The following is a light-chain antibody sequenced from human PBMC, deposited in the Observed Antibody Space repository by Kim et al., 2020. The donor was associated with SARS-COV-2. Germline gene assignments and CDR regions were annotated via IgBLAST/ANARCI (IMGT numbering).Light chain of an antibody. CDR1: SSNTGSNY. CDR2: SNH. Sequence: RFTISCSRSSSNTGSNYVYWYQQPPGTAPKLLIYSNHQRPSGVPDLCCGSKSGSSASLAISGLRSEDEADYYCAAWDDSLSGRVFGGGTQLTVL. CDR3: AAWDDSLSGRV. V-gene: IGLV1-47*02. J-gene: IGLJ3*02.